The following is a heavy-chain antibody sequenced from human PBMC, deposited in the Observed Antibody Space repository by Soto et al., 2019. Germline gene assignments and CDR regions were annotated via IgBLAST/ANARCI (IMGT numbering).Heavy chain of an antibody. CDR1: GYTFTSYG. Sequence: ASVKVSCKASGYTFTSYGISWVRQAPGQGLEWMGWISAYNGNTNYAQKLQGRVTMTTDTSTSTAYMELRSLRSDDTAVYYCARASGHYDVWSGYSRLDYWGQGTLVTVSS. CDR3: ARASGHYDVWSGYSRLDY. CDR2: ISAYNGNT. D-gene: IGHD3-3*01. V-gene: IGHV1-18*01. J-gene: IGHJ4*02.